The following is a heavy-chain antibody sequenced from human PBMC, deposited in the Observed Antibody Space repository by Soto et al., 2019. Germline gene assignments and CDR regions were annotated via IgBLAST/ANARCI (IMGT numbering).Heavy chain of an antibody. V-gene: IGHV4-39*01. D-gene: IGHD1-1*01. J-gene: IGHJ6*03. CDR1: GGSISSSSYY. Sequence: SETLSLTCTVSGGSISSSSYYWGWIRQPPGKGLEWIGSIYYSGSTYYNPSLKSRVTISVDTSKNQFSLKLSSVTAADTAVYYCARATVQLERQFFNDYYYYMDVWGKGTTVTVSS. CDR2: IYYSGST. CDR3: ARATVQLERQFFNDYYYYMDV.